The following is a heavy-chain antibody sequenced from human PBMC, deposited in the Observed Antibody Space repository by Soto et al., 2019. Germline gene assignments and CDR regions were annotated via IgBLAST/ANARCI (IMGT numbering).Heavy chain of an antibody. Sequence: QVQLVESGGGAVQPGRSLRLSCAASVLTFSSYALHWVRQAPGKGLEWVAVISYDGSNKYYADSVKGRFTISRDNSKNTLYLQRNSLRAEDTAVYYCARAPTSVTTSYYFDYWGQGTLVTVSS. CDR3: ARAPTSVTTSYYFDY. CDR1: VLTFSSYA. D-gene: IGHD4-17*01. CDR2: ISYDGSNK. J-gene: IGHJ4*02. V-gene: IGHV3-30-3*01.